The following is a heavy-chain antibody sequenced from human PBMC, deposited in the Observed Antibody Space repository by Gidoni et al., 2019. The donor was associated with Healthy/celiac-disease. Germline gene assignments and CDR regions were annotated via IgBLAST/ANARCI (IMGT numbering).Heavy chain of an antibody. Sequence: EVQLLVSGGGLVQPGGSLRLSCSASGFTFSSYAMTWVRQAPGKGLEWVSAISGSGGSTYYEDSVKGRFTISRDNSKNTLYLQMNSLRAEDTAVYYCAKSGSGVVAAINYYYYYMDVWGKGTTVTVSS. CDR2: ISGSGGST. V-gene: IGHV3-23*01. CDR3: AKSGSGVVAAINYYYYYMDV. J-gene: IGHJ6*03. CDR1: GFTFSSYA. D-gene: IGHD2-15*01.